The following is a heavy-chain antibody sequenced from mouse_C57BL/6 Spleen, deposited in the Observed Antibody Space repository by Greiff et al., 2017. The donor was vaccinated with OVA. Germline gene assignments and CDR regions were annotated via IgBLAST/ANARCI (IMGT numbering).Heavy chain of an antibody. CDR3: ARAYYGSSLAWFAY. CDR2: INPNYGTT. D-gene: IGHD1-1*01. J-gene: IGHJ3*01. CDR1: GYSFTDYN. V-gene: IGHV1-39*01. Sequence: VQLQQSGPELVKPGASVKISCKASGYSFTDYNMNWVKQSNGKSLEWIGVINPNYGTTSYNQKFKGKATLTVDQASSTAYMQLNILTSEYSAVYYCARAYYGSSLAWFAYWGQGTLVTVSA.